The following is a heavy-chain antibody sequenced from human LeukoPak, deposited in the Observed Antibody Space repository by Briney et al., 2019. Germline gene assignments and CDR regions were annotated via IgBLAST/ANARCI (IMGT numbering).Heavy chain of an antibody. D-gene: IGHD3-10*01. CDR1: GDSINSYS. Sequence: SETLSLTCTASGDSINSYSWSWIRQPPGKGLEWIGYIYYSGSTDYNPSLKSRVTISVDTSKNQFFLNLTSVTAADTAVYYCARPGSSWSFDLWGRGTLVTVSP. CDR3: ARPGSSWSFDL. CDR2: IYYSGST. J-gene: IGHJ2*01. V-gene: IGHV4-59*01.